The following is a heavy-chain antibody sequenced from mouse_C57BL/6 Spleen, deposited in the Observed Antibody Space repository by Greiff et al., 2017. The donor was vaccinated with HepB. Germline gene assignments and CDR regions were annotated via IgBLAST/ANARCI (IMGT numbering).Heavy chain of an antibody. CDR3: AREGGPTYYSNAWFAY. D-gene: IGHD2-5*01. CDR1: GFTFSSYA. Sequence: EVMLVESGGGLVKPGGSLKLSCAASGFTFSSYAMSWVRQTPEKRLEWVATISDGGSYTYYPDNVKGRFSISRDNAKNNLYLQMSHLKSEDTAMYYCAREGGPTYYSNAWFAYWGQGTLVTVSA. J-gene: IGHJ3*01. V-gene: IGHV5-4*01. CDR2: ISDGGSYT.